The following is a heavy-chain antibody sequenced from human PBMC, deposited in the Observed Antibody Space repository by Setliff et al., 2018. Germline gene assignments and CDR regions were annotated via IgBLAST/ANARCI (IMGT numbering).Heavy chain of an antibody. Sequence: ASVKVSCKASGYNFAESIVSWVRQAPGQGLEWMGWISAYNGHTYSAQKFQARVTLTTDTSTNMAYMELRGLRSDDTAVYYCARMSTSGPHYDYWGQGTLVTVSS. D-gene: IGHD2-8*02. V-gene: IGHV1-18*01. CDR1: GYNFAESI. CDR2: ISAYNGHT. J-gene: IGHJ4*02. CDR3: ARMSTSGPHYDY.